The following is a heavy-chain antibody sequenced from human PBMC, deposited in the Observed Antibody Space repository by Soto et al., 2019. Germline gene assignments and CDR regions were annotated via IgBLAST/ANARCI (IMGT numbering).Heavy chain of an antibody. J-gene: IGHJ4*02. CDR3: ARGLSSSWYFDY. D-gene: IGHD6-13*01. CDR1: GFTFSSYS. CDR2: ISSSSSYI. V-gene: IGHV3-21*01. Sequence: EVQLVESGGGLVKPGGSLRLSCAASGFTFSSYSMNWVRQAPGKGLEWVSSISSSSSYIYYADSVKGRFTISRDNAKNSLYMQMNSLRAEDTAVYYCARGLSSSWYFDYWGQGTLVTVSS.